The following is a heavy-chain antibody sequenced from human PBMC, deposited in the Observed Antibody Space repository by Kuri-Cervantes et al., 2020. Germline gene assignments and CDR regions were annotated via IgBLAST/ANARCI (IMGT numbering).Heavy chain of an antibody. CDR3: ARSITMVRGAVDI. Sequence: SETLSLTCTVSGDSISSIPYYWAWIRQPPGRGLEWIGSIYYTGSTFDNPSLKSRVSMSVDTSKNQFSLRLTSVTAADTAVYYCARSITMVRGAVDIWGQETMVTVSS. D-gene: IGHD3-10*01. V-gene: IGHV4-39*07. CDR2: IYYTGST. CDR1: GDSISSIPYY. J-gene: IGHJ3*02.